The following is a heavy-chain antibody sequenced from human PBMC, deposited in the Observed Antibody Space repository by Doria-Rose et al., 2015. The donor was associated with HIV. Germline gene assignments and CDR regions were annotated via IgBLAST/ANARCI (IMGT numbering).Heavy chain of an antibody. Sequence: QVTLEESGPVLVKPTETLTLTCTVSGVSLSSPGMGVSWIRQPPGKALEWLANIFSDDERSYKTSLKSRPTISRGTSKSQVVLTMIDMDPVDTATYYCARIKSSRWYHKYYFDFWGQGTLVIVSA. J-gene: IGHJ4*02. CDR2: IFSDDER. V-gene: IGHV2-26*01. CDR1: GVSLSSPGMG. CDR3: ARIKSSRWYHKYYFDF. D-gene: IGHD6-13*01.